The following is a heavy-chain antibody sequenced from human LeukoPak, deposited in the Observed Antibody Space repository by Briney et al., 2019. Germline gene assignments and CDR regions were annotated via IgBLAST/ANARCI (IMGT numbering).Heavy chain of an antibody. D-gene: IGHD6-19*01. CDR2: INPNSGGT. CDR3: ARKRSGVAVAGPFDY. Sequence: ASVKVSCKASGYTFTGYYMHWVRQAPGQGLEWMGWINPNSGGTNYAQKFQGRVTITADKSTSTAYMELSSLRSEDTAVYYCARKRSGVAVAGPFDYWGQGTLVTVSS. J-gene: IGHJ4*02. CDR1: GYTFTGYY. V-gene: IGHV1-2*02.